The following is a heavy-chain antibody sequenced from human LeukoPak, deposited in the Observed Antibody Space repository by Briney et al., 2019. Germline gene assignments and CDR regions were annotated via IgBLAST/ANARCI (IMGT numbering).Heavy chain of an antibody. CDR1: GFTFSYHW. CDR3: ARGSLASHDY. J-gene: IGHJ4*02. Sequence: GGSLRLSCAASGFTFSYHWMHWVRHAPGKGLGWVSRIRSDGRSTTYADSVRGRFTISRDNSKNTMYLQMSNLRVEDTAIYYCARGSLASHDYWGQGTLVTVSS. CDR2: IRSDGRST. V-gene: IGHV3-74*01. D-gene: IGHD2-21*01.